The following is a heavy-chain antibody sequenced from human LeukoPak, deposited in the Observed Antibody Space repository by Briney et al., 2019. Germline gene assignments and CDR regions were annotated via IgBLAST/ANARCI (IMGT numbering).Heavy chain of an antibody. J-gene: IGHJ4*02. D-gene: IGHD5-18*01. CDR1: GGTFSSYA. V-gene: IGHV1-69*13. Sequence: SVKVSCKASGGTFSSYAISWVRQAPGQGLEWMGGIIPIFGRANYAQKFQGRVTITADESTSTAYMELSSLRSEDTAVYYCARDPLNGYSYGLFDYWGQGTLVTVSS. CDR3: ARDPLNGYSYGLFDY. CDR2: IIPIFGRA.